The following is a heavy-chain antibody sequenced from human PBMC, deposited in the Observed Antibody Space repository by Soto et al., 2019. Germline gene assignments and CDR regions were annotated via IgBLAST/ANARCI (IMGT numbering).Heavy chain of an antibody. CDR2: IYYSGST. J-gene: IGHJ6*02. D-gene: IGHD2-2*02. CDR1: GGSISSGGYY. CDR3: ARIVVPAAIVYYYYGMDV. Sequence: PSETLSLTCTVSGGSISSGGYYWSWIRQHPGKGLEWIGYIYYSGSTYYNPSLKSRVTISVDTSKNRFSLKLSSVTAADTAVYYCARIVVPAAIVYYYYGMDVWGQGTTVTVSS. V-gene: IGHV4-31*03.